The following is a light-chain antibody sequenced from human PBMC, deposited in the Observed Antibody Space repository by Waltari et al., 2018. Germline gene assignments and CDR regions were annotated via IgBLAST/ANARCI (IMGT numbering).Light chain of an antibody. J-gene: IGLJ1*01. Sequence: QSALTQPASVSGSPGQSITISCTATRSAVGDYTAVPWYQQPPGKAPKLMIYDVVSRPSGVPNRFSGSKSGNTASLVISGLQADDEADYYCSSYTSSISYVFGTGTKVTVL. CDR2: DVV. CDR1: RSAVGDYTA. CDR3: SSYTSSISYV. V-gene: IGLV2-14*03.